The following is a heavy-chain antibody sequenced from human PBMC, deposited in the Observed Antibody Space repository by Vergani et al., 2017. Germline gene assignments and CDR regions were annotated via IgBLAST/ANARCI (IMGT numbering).Heavy chain of an antibody. J-gene: IGHJ5*02. V-gene: IGHV3-9*02. CDR3: AKXLGTSSGGGWFDP. Sequence: EVQLLQSEGAVVQPGGSLRLSCVASGFTSAGYAMHWVRQAPGKGLEWVSGISWNSNSIGYADSVKGRFTISRDNAKNSLYLQMNSLRAEDTALYYCAKXLGTSSGGGWFDPWGQGTLVTVSS. CDR2: ISWNSNSI. D-gene: IGHD6-6*01. CDR1: GFTSAGYA.